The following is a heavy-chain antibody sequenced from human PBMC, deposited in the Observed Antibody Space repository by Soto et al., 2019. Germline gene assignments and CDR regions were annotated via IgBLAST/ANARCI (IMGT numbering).Heavy chain of an antibody. CDR3: ASELRLTPSLDY. Sequence: ASVKVSCKASGGTFSSYTISWVRQAPGQGLEWMGRIIPILGIANYAQKFQGRVTITADKSTSTAYMELSSLRSEDTAVYYCASELRLTPSLDYWGQGTLVTVSS. CDR2: IIPILGIA. V-gene: IGHV1-69*02. D-gene: IGHD5-12*01. J-gene: IGHJ4*02. CDR1: GGTFSSYT.